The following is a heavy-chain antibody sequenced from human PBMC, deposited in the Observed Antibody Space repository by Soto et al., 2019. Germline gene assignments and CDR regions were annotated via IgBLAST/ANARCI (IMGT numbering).Heavy chain of an antibody. CDR3: ARESEDLTSNFDY. Sequence: GCTLTRYGRKWCRQAPGKGLEWVSSISSTTKYIYYADSMKGRFTVSRDNAKNAVYLEMNSLSAEDTAVYYCARESEDLTSNFDYWGQGTLVTVSS. CDR2: ISSTTKYI. V-gene: IGHV3-21*01. CDR1: GCTLTRYG. J-gene: IGHJ4*02.